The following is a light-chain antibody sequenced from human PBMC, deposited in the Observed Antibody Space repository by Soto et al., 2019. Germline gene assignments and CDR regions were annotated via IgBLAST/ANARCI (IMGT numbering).Light chain of an antibody. CDR3: SSYTGSSTLL. CDR1: SRDVGGYNY. J-gene: IGLJ2*01. V-gene: IGLV2-14*01. Sequence: QSVLTQPASVSGSPGQSITISCTGTSRDVGGYNYVSWYHQHPGKAPKLMIYEVSNRPSGVSNRFSGSKSGKTASLTISGLQAEDECDYYCSSYTGSSTLLFGGGTKVTVL. CDR2: EVS.